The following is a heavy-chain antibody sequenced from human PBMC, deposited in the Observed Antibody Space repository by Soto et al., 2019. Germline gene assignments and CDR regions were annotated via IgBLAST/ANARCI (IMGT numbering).Heavy chain of an antibody. V-gene: IGHV3-23*01. CDR2: ISGSGGST. D-gene: IGHD6-13*01. Sequence: GGSLRLACAASGFTFNSYSMNWVRQAPGKGLEWVSYISGSGGSTYYADSVKGRFTISRDNSKNTLYLQMNSLRAEDTAVYYCAKGRSSSSWHKQNYYYYYMDVWGNGPPVTVS. CDR1: GFTFNSYS. J-gene: IGHJ6*03. CDR3: AKGRSSSSWHKQNYYYYYMDV.